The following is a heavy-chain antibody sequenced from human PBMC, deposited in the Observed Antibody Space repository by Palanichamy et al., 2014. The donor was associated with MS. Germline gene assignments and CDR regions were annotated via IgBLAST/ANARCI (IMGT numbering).Heavy chain of an antibody. Sequence: EVQLLESGGGLVQPGGSLRLSCAASGFTFSNHGMSWVRQAPGKGLEWVSHISDSGGNTYYADSVKGRFTISRDNSRNTLYLQMISLRAEDTAIYYCTLYNYWGQGTLVTVSS. D-gene: IGHD2/OR15-2a*01. CDR3: TLYNY. J-gene: IGHJ4*02. V-gene: IGHV3-23*01. CDR2: ISDSGGNT. CDR1: GFTFSNHG.